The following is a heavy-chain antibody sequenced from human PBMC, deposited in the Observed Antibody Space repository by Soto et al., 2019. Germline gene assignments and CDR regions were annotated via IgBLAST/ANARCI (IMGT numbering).Heavy chain of an antibody. V-gene: IGHV4-39*01. CDR3: ERQLRQLWYHDY. Sequence: LQLQESGPGLVKPSETLSLPCTVSCGSISSSSYYWGWIPQPPGKGLEWIGSLYYSVSTYYNPSLKSRVTISVDTSKHPFSLKLSSVTVADTAVYYCERQLRQLWYHDYWGQGTLVTVSS. J-gene: IGHJ4*02. D-gene: IGHD5-18*01. CDR2: LYYSVST. CDR1: CGSISSSSYY.